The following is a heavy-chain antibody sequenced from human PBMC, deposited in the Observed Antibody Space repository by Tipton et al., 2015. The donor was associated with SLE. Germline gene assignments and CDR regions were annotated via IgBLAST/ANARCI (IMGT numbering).Heavy chain of an antibody. CDR2: ISSRGSTI. CDR3: AGLALSTVGAPGAFDI. CDR1: GFTFSSYE. V-gene: IGHV3-48*03. D-gene: IGHD1-26*01. J-gene: IGHJ3*02. Sequence: GSLRLSCAASGFTFSSYEMNWVRQAPGKVLEWVSYISSRGSTIYYADSVKGRFTISRDNAKNSLYLQMNSLRAEDTAVYYCAGLALSTVGAPGAFDIWGQGTMVTGSS.